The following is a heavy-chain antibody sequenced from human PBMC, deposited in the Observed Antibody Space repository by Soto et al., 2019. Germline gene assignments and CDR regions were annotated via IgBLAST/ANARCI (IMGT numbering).Heavy chain of an antibody. D-gene: IGHD3-16*02. CDR1: GFTFSSYW. J-gene: IGHJ6*02. CDR3: ARVPRYSTYGMDV. V-gene: IGHV3-7*01. Sequence: GGSLRLSCAASGFTFSSYWMSWVRQAPGKGLEWVANIKQDGSEKYYVDSVKGRFTISRDNAKNSLYLQMNSLRAEDTAVYYCARVPRYSTYGMDVWGQGTTVTVSS. CDR2: IKQDGSEK.